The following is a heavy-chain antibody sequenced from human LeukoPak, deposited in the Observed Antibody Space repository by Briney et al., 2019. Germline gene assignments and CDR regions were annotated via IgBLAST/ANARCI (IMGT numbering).Heavy chain of an antibody. CDR2: ISAYNGNT. CDR3: ARADDYVWGSYRSDY. Sequence: ASVKVSCKASGYTFTSYGISWVRQAPGQGLEWMGWISAYNGNTNYAQKLQGRVTMTTDTSTSTAYMELRSLRSDDTAVYYCARADDYVWGSYRSDYWGQGTLVTVSS. J-gene: IGHJ4*02. V-gene: IGHV1-18*01. D-gene: IGHD3-16*02. CDR1: GYTFTSYG.